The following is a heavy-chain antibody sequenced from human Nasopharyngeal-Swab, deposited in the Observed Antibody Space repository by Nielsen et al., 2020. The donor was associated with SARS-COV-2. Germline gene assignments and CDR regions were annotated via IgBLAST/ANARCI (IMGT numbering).Heavy chain of an antibody. Sequence: GESLKISCAASGFTFDDYTMHWVRQAPGKGLEWVSLISWDGGSTYYADSVKGRFTISRDNSKNPLYLQMNSLRTEDTALYYCAKDMDTAMVTGGFDYWGQGTLVTVSS. V-gene: IGHV3-43*01. D-gene: IGHD5-18*01. CDR2: ISWDGGST. CDR3: AKDMDTAMVTGGFDY. CDR1: GFTFDDYT. J-gene: IGHJ4*02.